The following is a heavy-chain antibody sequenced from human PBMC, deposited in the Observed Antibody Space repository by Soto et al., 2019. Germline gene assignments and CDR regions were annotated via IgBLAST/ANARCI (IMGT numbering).Heavy chain of an antibody. J-gene: IGHJ3*02. D-gene: IGHD1-1*01. V-gene: IGHV3-23*01. Sequence: GESLKISCAASGFTFNNYALNWVRQAPGKGLEWVSSISGTGGSTFYSGSAKGRFTISRDNSKNTLFLQMTSLRAEDTAVYYCGNGYSKGGTGDLFDIGAQGTLVPVSS. CDR2: ISGTGGST. CDR3: GNGYSKGGTGDLFDI. CDR1: GFTFNNYA.